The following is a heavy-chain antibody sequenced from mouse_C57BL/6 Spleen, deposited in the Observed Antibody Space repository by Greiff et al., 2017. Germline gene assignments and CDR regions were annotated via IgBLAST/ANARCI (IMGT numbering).Heavy chain of an antibody. D-gene: IGHD3-3*01. CDR3: ARRDEYYAMDY. V-gene: IGHV1-4*01. J-gene: IGHJ4*01. CDR2: INPSSGYT. CDR1: GYTFTSYT. Sequence: LQRVESGAELARPGASVKMSCKASGYTFTSYTMHWVKPRPGQGLAWIGYINPSSGYTKYNQKFKDKATLTADKSSSTAYMQLSSLTSEDSAVYYCARRDEYYAMDYWGQGTSVTVSS.